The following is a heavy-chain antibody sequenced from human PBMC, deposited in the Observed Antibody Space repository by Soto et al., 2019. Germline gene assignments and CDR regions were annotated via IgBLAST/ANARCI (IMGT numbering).Heavy chain of an antibody. D-gene: IGHD6-13*01. V-gene: IGHV1-58*01. Sequence: ASVKVSCKASGFTFTSSAVQWVRQARGQRLEWIGWIVVGSGNTNYAQKFQERVTITRDMSTSTAYMELSSLRSEDTAVYYCAAIAAAGNYFDYWGQGTLVTVSS. J-gene: IGHJ4*02. CDR2: IVVGSGNT. CDR3: AAIAAAGNYFDY. CDR1: GFTFTSSA.